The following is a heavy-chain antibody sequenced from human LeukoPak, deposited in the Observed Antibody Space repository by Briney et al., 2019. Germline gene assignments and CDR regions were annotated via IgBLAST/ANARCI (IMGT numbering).Heavy chain of an antibody. J-gene: IGHJ3*01. D-gene: IGHD3-22*01. CDR2: ISYDGTNK. Sequence: SGGSLRLSCAASGFTMINYAMHWVRQAPGKGLEWVALISYDGTNKYYADSVKGRFAISRDNSKKTVYLQMNSLRADDTAVYFGARARNYYDGSGYPQDAFDLWGQGTMVTVSS. CDR3: ARARNYYDGSGYPQDAFDL. CDR1: GFTMINYA. V-gene: IGHV3-33*01.